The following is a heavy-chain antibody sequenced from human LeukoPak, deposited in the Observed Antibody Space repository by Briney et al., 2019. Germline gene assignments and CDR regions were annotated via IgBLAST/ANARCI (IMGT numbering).Heavy chain of an antibody. J-gene: IGHJ5*02. CDR3: ARVKAGVIVDP. V-gene: IGHV3-48*01. CDR2: ISSSSSTI. Sequence: PGGSLRLSCAASGFTFSSYSMNWVRQAPGKGLEWVSYISSSSSTIYYADSVKGRFTISRDNAKNSLYLQMNSLRAEDTAVYYCARVKAGVIVDPWGQGTLVTVSS. D-gene: IGHD3-10*01. CDR1: GFTFSSYS.